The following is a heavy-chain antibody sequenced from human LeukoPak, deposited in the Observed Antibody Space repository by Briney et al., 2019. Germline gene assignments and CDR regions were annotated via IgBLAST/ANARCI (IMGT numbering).Heavy chain of an antibody. D-gene: IGHD1-26*01. CDR3: ARSGGGSYHNWFDP. J-gene: IGHJ5*02. CDR2: ISSSSSYI. Sequence: PGGTLRLSCAASGFTFSMHGINWVRQAPGKGLEWVSSISSSSSYIYYADSVKGRFTISRDNAKNSLYLQMNSLRAEDTAVYYCARSGGGSYHNWFDPWGQGTLVTVSS. CDR1: GFTFSMHG. V-gene: IGHV3-21*01.